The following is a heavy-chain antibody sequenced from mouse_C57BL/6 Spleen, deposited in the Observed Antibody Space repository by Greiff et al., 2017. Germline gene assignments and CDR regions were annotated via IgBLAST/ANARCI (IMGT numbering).Heavy chain of an antibody. D-gene: IGHD1-1*01. Sequence: VQLQQPGAELVKPGASVKLSCKASGYTFTSYWMHWVKQRPGRGLEWIGRIAPNSGGTKYNEKFKSKATLTVDKPSSTAYMQLSSLPSEDSAVDYCAREGGDYYGSCYGSAYWCQGTLVTVSA. CDR3: AREGGDYYGSCYGSAY. CDR2: IAPNSGGT. J-gene: IGHJ3*01. CDR1: GYTFTSYW. V-gene: IGHV1-72*01.